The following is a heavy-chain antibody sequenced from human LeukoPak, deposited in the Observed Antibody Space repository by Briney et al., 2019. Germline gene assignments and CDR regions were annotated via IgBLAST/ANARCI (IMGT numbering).Heavy chain of an antibody. D-gene: IGHD3-9*01. J-gene: IGHJ3*02. CDR1: GGSISSYY. Sequence: KPSETLSLTCTVSGGSISSYYWSWIRQPAGKGLEWIGRIYTSGSTNYNPSLKSRVTMSVDTSKNQFSLKLSSVTAADTAVYDCARDSFGRYFDWSDAFDIWGQGTMVTVSS. V-gene: IGHV4-4*07. CDR3: ARDSFGRYFDWSDAFDI. CDR2: IYTSGST.